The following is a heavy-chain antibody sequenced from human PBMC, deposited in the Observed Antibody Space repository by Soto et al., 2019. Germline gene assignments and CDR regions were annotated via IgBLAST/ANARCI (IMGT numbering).Heavy chain of an antibody. CDR3: ARVGAIIGDY. Sequence: QVQLQESGPGLVKPSQTLSLTCTVSGGSISSRVYYWSWIRQHPGKGLEWIGYIYYSGSTYYNPSLKSRVIISVDTSKNQFSLNFRSVTAADTAVYYCARVGAIIGDYWGQGTLVTVSS. CDR1: GGSISSRVYY. D-gene: IGHD3-3*01. J-gene: IGHJ4*02. V-gene: IGHV4-31*03. CDR2: IYYSGST.